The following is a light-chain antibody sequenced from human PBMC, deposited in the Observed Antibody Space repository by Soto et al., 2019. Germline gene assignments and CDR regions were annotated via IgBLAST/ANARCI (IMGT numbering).Light chain of an antibody. V-gene: IGKV3-11*01. J-gene: IGKJ2*01. CDR2: DAS. CDR1: QSVSSY. CDR3: QQRSNWPTYT. Sequence: EIVLTQSPATLSLSPGASATLSCRASQSVSSYLAWYQQKPGQAPRLRIYDASNRATGIPARLSGSGSGTDVTLTIGRLEPEDFAGYYWQQRSNWPTYTFGQGTKREIK.